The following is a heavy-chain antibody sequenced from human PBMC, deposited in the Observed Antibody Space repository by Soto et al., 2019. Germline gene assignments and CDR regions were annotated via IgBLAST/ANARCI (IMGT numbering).Heavy chain of an antibody. J-gene: IGHJ5*02. Sequence: SGPTLVNPTETLTLTCTVSGFSLSNARMGVSWIRQPPGKALEWLAHIFSNDEKSYSTSLKSRLTISKDTSKSQVVLTMTNMDPVDTATYYCARKGGYDFWSGYLAGWFDPWGQGTLVTVSS. CDR3: ARKGGYDFWSGYLAGWFDP. CDR2: IFSNDEK. CDR1: GFSLSNARMG. D-gene: IGHD3-3*01. V-gene: IGHV2-26*01.